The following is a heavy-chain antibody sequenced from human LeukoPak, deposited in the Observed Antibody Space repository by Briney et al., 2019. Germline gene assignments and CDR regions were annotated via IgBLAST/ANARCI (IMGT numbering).Heavy chain of an antibody. Sequence: SGTLSLTCAVSGGSISSSNWWSWVRPPPGKGLEWIGEIYHSGSTNYNPSLKSRVTISVDKSKNQFSLKLSSVTAADTAVYYCARGPFLRAAGTDYWGQGTLVTVSS. CDR1: GGSISSSNW. D-gene: IGHD6-13*01. J-gene: IGHJ4*02. CDR2: IYHSGST. V-gene: IGHV4-4*02. CDR3: ARGPFLRAAGTDY.